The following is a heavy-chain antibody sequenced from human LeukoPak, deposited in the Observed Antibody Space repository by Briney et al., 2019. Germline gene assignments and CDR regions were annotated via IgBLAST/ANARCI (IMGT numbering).Heavy chain of an antibody. CDR2: IYYSGST. CDR3: ASLLRNLYYGSGSYPFYFDY. D-gene: IGHD3-10*01. Sequence: PSQTLSLTCTVSGGSISSGGYYWSWIRQHPGKGLEWIGYIYYSGSTYYNPSRKSRVTISVDTSKTQFSLKLSSVTAADTAVYYCASLLRNLYYGSGSYPFYFDYWGQGTLVTVSS. J-gene: IGHJ4*02. CDR1: GGSISSGGYY. V-gene: IGHV4-31*03.